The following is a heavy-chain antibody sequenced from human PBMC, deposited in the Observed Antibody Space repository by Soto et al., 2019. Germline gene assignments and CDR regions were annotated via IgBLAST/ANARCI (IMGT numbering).Heavy chain of an antibody. D-gene: IGHD4-17*01. J-gene: IGHJ4*02. CDR2: IDWDDDK. CDR1: GFSLSTSGMS. CDR3: ARISSSTVTGPFDY. Sequence: SGPTLVNPTQTLTLTCTFSGFSLSTSGMSVSWIRQPPGKALEWLARIDWDDDKYYSTSLKTRLTISKDTSKNQVVLTMTNMDPVDIATYYCARISSSTVTGPFDYWGQGTLVTVSS. V-gene: IGHV2-70*11.